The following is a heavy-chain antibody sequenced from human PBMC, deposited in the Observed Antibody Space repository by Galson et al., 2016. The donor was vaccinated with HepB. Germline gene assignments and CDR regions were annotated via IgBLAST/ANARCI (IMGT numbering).Heavy chain of an antibody. V-gene: IGHV1-46*01. CDR2: VHPSGGST. CDR1: GYTFTSYF. CDR3: ARGPSLWYFDL. D-gene: IGHD6-25*01. J-gene: IGHJ2*01. Sequence: SCKASGYTFTSYFVHWVRQAPGQGLEWMGIVHPSGGSTNYAQQFQGRVTMTRDTSTSTVYMELSSLRSEDTAVYYCARGPSLWYFDLWGRGTLVTVSS.